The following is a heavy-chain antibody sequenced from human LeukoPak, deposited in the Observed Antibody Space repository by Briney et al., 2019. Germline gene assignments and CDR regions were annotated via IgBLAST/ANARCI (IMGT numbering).Heavy chain of an antibody. D-gene: IGHD3-3*01. CDR3: ARVTPPVSNYDFWSGYYQADAFDI. Sequence: PGGSLRLSCAASGFTFSSYAMSWVRQAPGKGLEWVSAISGSGGSTYYADSVKGRFTISRDNSKNTLYLQMNSLRAEDTAVYYCARVTPPVSNYDFWSGYYQADAFDIWGQGTMVTVSS. CDR1: GFTFSSYA. CDR2: ISGSGGST. V-gene: IGHV3-23*01. J-gene: IGHJ3*02.